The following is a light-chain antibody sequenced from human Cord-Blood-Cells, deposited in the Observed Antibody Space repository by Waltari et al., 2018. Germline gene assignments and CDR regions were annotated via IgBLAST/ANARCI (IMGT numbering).Light chain of an antibody. Sequence: QSALTQPASVSGSPGQSITISCTGTSSDVGGYHYVSWYHQHPGKAPTLMIYDVSNRPSGVSNRFSCSKSGNTASLTISGLQAEDEADYYCSSYTSSSTLVVFGGGTKLTVL. CDR2: DVS. CDR1: SSDVGGYHY. J-gene: IGLJ2*01. CDR3: SSYTSSSTLVV. V-gene: IGLV2-14*01.